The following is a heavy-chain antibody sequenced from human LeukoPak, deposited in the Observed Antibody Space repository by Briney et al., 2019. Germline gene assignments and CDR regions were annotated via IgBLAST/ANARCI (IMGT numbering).Heavy chain of an antibody. V-gene: IGHV4-59*08. D-gene: IGHD6-25*01. Sequence: PSETLSLTCTVSGGSISSHYWNWLRQPPGKGPEWIGYMYYSGSTNYNPSLKSRVTISVDTSNNHISLRLTSVTAADTAMYFCATSSGSYKGLDYWGQGTVVTVSS. J-gene: IGHJ4*02. CDR1: GGSISSHY. CDR2: MYYSGST. CDR3: ATSSGSYKGLDY.